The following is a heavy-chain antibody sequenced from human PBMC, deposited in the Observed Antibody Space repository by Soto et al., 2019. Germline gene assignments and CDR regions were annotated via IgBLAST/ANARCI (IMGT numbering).Heavy chain of an antibody. V-gene: IGHV4-39*01. D-gene: IGHD5-18*01. CDR3: ARLGGYSYGYLDS. J-gene: IGHJ4*02. Sequence: SEPLSLTCSVSGGSISSPSYYWGWVRQPPGKGLEWIGSIHYSGSTFSNPSLDSRLTISVDTSKNQFSLKLTSVNAADTAVYFCARLGGYSYGYLDSWGQGALVTVSS. CDR2: IHYSGST. CDR1: GGSISSPSYY.